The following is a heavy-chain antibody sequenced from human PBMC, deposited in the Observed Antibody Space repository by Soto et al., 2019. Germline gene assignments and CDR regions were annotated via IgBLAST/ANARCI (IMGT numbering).Heavy chain of an antibody. Sequence: EVQLVESGGGLVKPGGSLRLSCAASGFIFSTYSMNWVRQTPGKGLEWVSSISRSSDHMYYADSVRGRFTISRDNAKNSLFLKMNSLRAGDRVVYYCTGFFGGGPFPYGARGALVPVP. CDR3: TGFFGGGPFPY. V-gene: IGHV3-21*01. J-gene: IGHJ4*02. CDR1: GFIFSTYS. CDR2: ISRSSDHM. D-gene: IGHD3-16*01.